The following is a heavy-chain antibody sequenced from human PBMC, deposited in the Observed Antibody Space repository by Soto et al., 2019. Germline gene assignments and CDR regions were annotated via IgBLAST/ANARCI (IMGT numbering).Heavy chain of an antibody. J-gene: IGHJ6*02. Sequence: GESLKISCKGSGYSFTSYWIGWVRQMTGKGLEWMGIIYPGDSDTRYSPSFQGQVTISADKSISTAYLQWSSLKASDTAMYYCARLPYYYGSGNSYYYGMDVWGQGTTVTVSS. V-gene: IGHV5-51*01. CDR2: IYPGDSDT. CDR3: ARLPYYYGSGNSYYYGMDV. CDR1: GYSFTSYW. D-gene: IGHD3-10*01.